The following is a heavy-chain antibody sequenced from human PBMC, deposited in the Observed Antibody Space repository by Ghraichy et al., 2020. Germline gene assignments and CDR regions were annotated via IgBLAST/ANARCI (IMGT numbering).Heavy chain of an antibody. D-gene: IGHD2-15*01. CDR2: IYYSGTT. CDR3: ARRAGGYQYFYGLDV. J-gene: IGHJ6*02. V-gene: IGHV4-39*01. CDR1: GDSIISSSYY. Sequence: ETLSLTCSVSGDSIISSSYYWDWIRQPPGKGLEWIGSIYYSGTTYYSPPLKTRVTVSIDTSKNQFSLRLNSVTATDTAVYYCARRAGGYQYFYGLDVWGQGTTGIVSS.